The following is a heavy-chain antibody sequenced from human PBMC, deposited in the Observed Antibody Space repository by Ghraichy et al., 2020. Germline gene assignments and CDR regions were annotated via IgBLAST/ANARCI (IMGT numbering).Heavy chain of an antibody. CDR2: IYYSGST. CDR1: GGSISSGGYY. Sequence: SETLSLTCTVSGGSISSGGYYWSWIRQHPGKGLEWIGYIYYSGSTYYNPSLKSRVTISVDTSKNQFSLKLSSVTAADTAVYYCARYYSNEAMDYWGQGTLVTVSS. CDR3: ARYYSNEAMDY. D-gene: IGHD4-11*01. J-gene: IGHJ4*02. V-gene: IGHV4-31*03.